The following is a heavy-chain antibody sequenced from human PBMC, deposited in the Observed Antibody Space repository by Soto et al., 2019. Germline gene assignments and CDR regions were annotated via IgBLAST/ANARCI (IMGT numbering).Heavy chain of an antibody. CDR2: IYYSGST. CDR1: VGSISSYY. CDR3: ARGDTLSYCGGDCTLYFDD. D-gene: IGHD2-21*02. Sequence: SETLCLSCTVSVGSISSYYWSWIRQPPGRGLEWIGYIYYSGSTNYNPSLKSRVTISVDTSKNQFSLKLSSVTAADTAVYYCARGDTLSYCGGDCTLYFDDWGQGTLVTVSS. V-gene: IGHV4-59*01. J-gene: IGHJ4*02.